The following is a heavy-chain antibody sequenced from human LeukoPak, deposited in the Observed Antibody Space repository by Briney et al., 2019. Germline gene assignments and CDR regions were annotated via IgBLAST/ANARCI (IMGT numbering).Heavy chain of an antibody. V-gene: IGHV3-21*01. CDR2: ITSSSSYI. CDR1: GHTFKNYR. CDR3: AGDRDSSSMDV. Sequence: GGSLRLSCAASGHTFKNYRMNWVRQAPGKGLEWVSYITSSSSYIYYGDSVKGRFTISRDNAKNSLYLLMNSLRADDTAVYYCAGDRDSSSMDVWGQGTTVTVSS. D-gene: IGHD6-6*01. J-gene: IGHJ6*02.